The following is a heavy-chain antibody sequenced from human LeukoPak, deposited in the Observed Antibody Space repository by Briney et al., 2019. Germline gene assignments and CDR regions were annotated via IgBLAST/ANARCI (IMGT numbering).Heavy chain of an antibody. V-gene: IGHV1-18*01. Sequence: ASVKVSCXASGYTFTNYGISWVRQAPGRGLEWMGWISAYNGNTNYAQKLQGRVTMTTDTSTSTAYMELRSLRSDDTAVYYCARENYYDSSGYYYPFDYWGQGALVTVSS. CDR2: ISAYNGNT. D-gene: IGHD3-22*01. J-gene: IGHJ4*02. CDR1: GYTFTNYG. CDR3: ARENYYDSSGYYYPFDY.